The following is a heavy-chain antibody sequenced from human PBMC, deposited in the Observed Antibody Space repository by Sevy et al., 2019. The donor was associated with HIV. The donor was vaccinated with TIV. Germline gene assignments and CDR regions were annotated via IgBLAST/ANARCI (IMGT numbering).Heavy chain of an antibody. Sequence: GGSLRLSCSASGFTFSSYAMHWVRQAPGKGLEYVSAISSNGGSTYYADSVKGRFTISRDNSKNTLALQMSSLRAEDTVVYYDVKGEIGYCSSTSCFTPGYWYGMDVWGQGTTVTVSS. CDR2: ISSNGGST. D-gene: IGHD2-2*01. CDR1: GFTFSSYA. V-gene: IGHV3-64D*06. J-gene: IGHJ6*02. CDR3: VKGEIGYCSSTSCFTPGYWYGMDV.